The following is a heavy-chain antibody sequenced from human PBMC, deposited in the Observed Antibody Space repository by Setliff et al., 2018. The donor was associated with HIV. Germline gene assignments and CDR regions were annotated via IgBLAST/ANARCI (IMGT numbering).Heavy chain of an antibody. CDR1: GFTFSSYA. V-gene: IGHV3-23*01. Sequence: GGSLRLSCAASGFTFSSYAMSWVRQAPGKGLEWVSAISGSGGSTYYADSVKGRFTISRDNSKNTLYLQMNSLRAEDTAVYYCAREAAAGTSSAYYFDYWGQGTLVTVSS. D-gene: IGHD6-13*01. CDR3: AREAAAGTSSAYYFDY. J-gene: IGHJ4*02. CDR2: ISGSGGST.